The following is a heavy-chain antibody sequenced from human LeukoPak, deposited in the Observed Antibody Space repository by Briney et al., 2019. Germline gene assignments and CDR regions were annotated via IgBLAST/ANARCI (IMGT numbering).Heavy chain of an antibody. CDR3: ARGLRGVIITYYYYYMDV. CDR2: ISSSSSYI. J-gene: IGHJ6*03. CDR1: GFTFSSYS. V-gene: IGHV3-21*01. D-gene: IGHD3-10*01. Sequence: PGGSLRLSCAASGFTFSSYSMNWVRQAPGKELEWVSSISSSSSYIYYADSVKGRFTISRDNAKNSLYLQMNSLRAEDTAVYYCARGLRGVIITYYYYYMDVWGKGTTVTVSS.